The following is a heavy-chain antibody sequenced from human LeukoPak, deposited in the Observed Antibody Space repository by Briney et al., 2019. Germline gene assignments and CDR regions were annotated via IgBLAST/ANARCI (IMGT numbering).Heavy chain of an antibody. V-gene: IGHV3-11*05. J-gene: IGHJ3*02. Sequence: PGGSLRLSCAASGFTFSDYYMSWIRQAPGKGLEWVSYISSSSSYTNYADSVKGRFTISRDNAKNSLYLQMNSLRAEDTAVYYCARDRHAVVTESNDAFDIWGQGTMVTASS. CDR2: ISSSSSYT. CDR1: GFTFSDYY. D-gene: IGHD2-21*02. CDR3: ARDRHAVVTESNDAFDI.